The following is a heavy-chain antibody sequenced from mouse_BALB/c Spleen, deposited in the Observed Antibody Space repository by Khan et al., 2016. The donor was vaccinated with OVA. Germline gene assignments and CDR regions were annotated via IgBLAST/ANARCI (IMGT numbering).Heavy chain of an antibody. Sequence: EVKLEVSGGGLVQPGGSMKLSCAASGFSFSDAWMDWVRQSPEKGLEWVADIRSKANNHGTYYAESVRGRFTISRDDSKSSVYLQMNSLRAEDTGIDYCSSNYVRYYYSMDYWGQGTSVTVSS. D-gene: IGHD1-1*01. CDR2: IRSKANNHGT. CDR3: SSNYVRYYYSMDY. V-gene: IGHV6-6*01. J-gene: IGHJ4*01. CDR1: GFSFSDAW.